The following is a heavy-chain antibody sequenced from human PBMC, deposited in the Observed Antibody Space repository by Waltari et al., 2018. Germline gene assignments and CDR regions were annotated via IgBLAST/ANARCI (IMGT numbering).Heavy chain of an antibody. J-gene: IGHJ6*02. Sequence: QVQLQESGPGLVKPSQTLSLTCPASGGSISSGSYYWSWIRQPAGKGLEWIGRIYTSGSTNYNPSLKSRVTISVDTSKNQFSLKLSSVTAADTAVYYCARGWEVVTARNYYYYGMDVWGQGP. V-gene: IGHV4-61*02. CDR3: ARGWEVVTARNYYYYGMDV. CDR2: IYTSGST. CDR1: GGSISSGSYY. D-gene: IGHD2-21*02.